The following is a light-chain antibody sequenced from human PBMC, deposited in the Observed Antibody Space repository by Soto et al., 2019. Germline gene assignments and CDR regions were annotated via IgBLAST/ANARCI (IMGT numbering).Light chain of an antibody. J-gene: IGLJ2*01. CDR1: SRDVGGYNC. Sequence: QSALTQPPSASGSLGQSVTISCTGTSRDVGGYNCVSWYQHHPGKVPKLLIYEVDKRPSGVPDRFSGSKSGNTASLTVSGLQAEDEADYYCTSYATGNTFPFGGGTQLPVL. V-gene: IGLV2-8*01. CDR2: EVD. CDR3: TSYATGNTFP.